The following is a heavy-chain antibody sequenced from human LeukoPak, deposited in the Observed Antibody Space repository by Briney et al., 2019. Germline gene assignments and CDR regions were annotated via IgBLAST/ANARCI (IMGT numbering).Heavy chain of an antibody. CDR1: GGSISSYY. J-gene: IGHJ6*02. CDR2: IYYSGST. V-gene: IGHV4-59*01. Sequence: SETLSLTCTVSGGSISSYYWSWIRQPPGKGLEWIGYIYYSGSTNYNPSLKGRVTISVDTSKNQFSLKLSSVTAADTAVYYCARDLGIVASYGMDVWGQGTTVTVSS. CDR3: ARDLGIVASYGMDV. D-gene: IGHD1-26*01.